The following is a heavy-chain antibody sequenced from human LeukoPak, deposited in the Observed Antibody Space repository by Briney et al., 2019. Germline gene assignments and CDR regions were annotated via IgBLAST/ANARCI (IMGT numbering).Heavy chain of an antibody. CDR3: ARGDSSSWYLSAFDI. CDR1: GGSFSGYY. Sequence: PSETLSLTCAVYGGSFSGYYWSWIRQPAGKGLEWIGRIYTSGSTNYNPSLKSRVTISVDTSKNQFSLKLSSVTAADTAVYYCARGDSSSWYLSAFDIWGQGTMVTVSS. CDR2: IYTSGST. D-gene: IGHD6-13*01. V-gene: IGHV4-59*10. J-gene: IGHJ3*02.